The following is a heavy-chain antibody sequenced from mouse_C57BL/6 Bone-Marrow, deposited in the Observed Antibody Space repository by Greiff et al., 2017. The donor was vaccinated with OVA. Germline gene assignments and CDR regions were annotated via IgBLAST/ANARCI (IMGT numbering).Heavy chain of an antibody. V-gene: IGHV14-2*01. CDR1: GFNIKDYY. CDR2: IDPEDGET. D-gene: IGHD1-1*01. J-gene: IGHJ2*01. CDR3: ALIYYYGSSYENFDY. Sequence: EVKLQESGAELVKPGASVKLSCTASGFNIKDYYMHWVKQRTEQGLEWIGRIDPEDGETKYAPKFQGKATITADTSSNTAYLQLSSLTSEDTAVYYCALIYYYGSSYENFDYWGQGTTLTVSS.